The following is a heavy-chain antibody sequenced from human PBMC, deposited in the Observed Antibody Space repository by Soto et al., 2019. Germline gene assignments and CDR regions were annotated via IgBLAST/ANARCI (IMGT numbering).Heavy chain of an antibody. CDR2: IFSDNER. J-gene: IGHJ6*02. CDR1: GFSLTTGKMG. D-gene: IGHD3-9*01. CDR3: ARMKVDSYQFYYAMDV. V-gene: IGHV2-26*01. Sequence: EFGPTLVNPTETLTLTCTVSGFSLTTGKMGVSWIRQPPGKALEWLAHIFSDNERSYSTSLQGRLTISKDTSGSQVVLSMTNVDPVDTATYYCARMKVDSYQFYYAMDVWGQGTTVTVS.